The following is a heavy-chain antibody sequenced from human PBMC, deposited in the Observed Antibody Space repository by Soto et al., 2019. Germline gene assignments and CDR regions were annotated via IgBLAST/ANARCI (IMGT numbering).Heavy chain of an antibody. CDR1: GYSFTNFW. CDR2: IDPSDSYT. J-gene: IGHJ4*02. V-gene: IGHV5-10-1*01. Sequence: GESLKISCDTSGYSFTNFWISWVRQMPGKGLEWMGRIDPSDSYTNYSPSFQGHVTFSADESINTAYLQWSSLKASDTAMYYCARHRHTDSPFMVVTTMVLDYWAQGTRVTVS. CDR3: ARHRHTDSPFMVVTTMVLDY. D-gene: IGHD2-21*02.